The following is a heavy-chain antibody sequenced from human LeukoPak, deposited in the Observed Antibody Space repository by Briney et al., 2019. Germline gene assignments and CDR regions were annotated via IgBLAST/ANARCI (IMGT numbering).Heavy chain of an antibody. J-gene: IGHJ4*02. CDR3: ARVPIAAAANFAY. CDR2: ISSSSSYI. Sequence: GGSLRLSCAASGFTFSSYSMNWVRQAPGKGLEWVSSISSSSSYIYYADSVKGRFTISRDNAKNSLYLQMNSLRAEDTAVYCCARVPIAAAANFAYWGQGTLVTVSS. D-gene: IGHD6-13*01. V-gene: IGHV3-21*01. CDR1: GFTFSSYS.